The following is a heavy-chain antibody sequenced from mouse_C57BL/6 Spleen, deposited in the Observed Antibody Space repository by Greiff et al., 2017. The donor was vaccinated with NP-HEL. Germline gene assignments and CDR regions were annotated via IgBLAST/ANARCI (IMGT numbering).Heavy chain of an antibody. CDR3: ARDHYGSSFDY. Sequence: EVKLEESGGGLVKPGGSLKLSCAASGFTFSSYAMSWVRQTPEKRLEWVATISVGGSYTYYPDNVKGRFTISRDNAKNNLYLQMSHLKSEDTAMYYCARDHYGSSFDYWGKGTTLTVSS. D-gene: IGHD1-1*01. CDR1: GFTFSSYA. CDR2: ISVGGSYT. V-gene: IGHV5-4*01. J-gene: IGHJ2*01.